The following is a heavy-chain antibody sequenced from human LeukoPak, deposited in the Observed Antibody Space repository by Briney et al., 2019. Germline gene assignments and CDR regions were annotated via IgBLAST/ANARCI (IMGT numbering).Heavy chain of an antibody. CDR3: ASTRSTSDWYTRGFEY. J-gene: IGHJ4*02. D-gene: IGHD6-19*01. CDR1: GFSFSSYE. Sequence: AGGSLRLSCADSGFSFSSYEMNWVRQAPGKGLEWISYISSSGSITFYADSEKGRLTISRDNARNSLYLQMNSLRAEDTAVYYCASTRSTSDWYTRGFEYWGQGTLVTVSS. CDR2: ISSSGSIT. V-gene: IGHV3-48*03.